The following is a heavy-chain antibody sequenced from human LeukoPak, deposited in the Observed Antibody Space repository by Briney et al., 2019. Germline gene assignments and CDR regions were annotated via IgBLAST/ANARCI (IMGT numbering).Heavy chain of an antibody. D-gene: IGHD6-6*01. J-gene: IGHJ6*03. CDR1: GFTFGNYW. CDR2: IQQDGSEK. CDR3: SRGASSGGYYYFYMDV. V-gene: IGHV3-7*04. Sequence: GGSLRLSCAASGFTFGNYWMTWVRQAPGKGLEWVANIQQDGSEKYYVDSVEGRFTISRDNAKNSLYLQMNSLRAEDTAVYYCSRGASSGGYYYFYMDVWGKGTTVTVSS.